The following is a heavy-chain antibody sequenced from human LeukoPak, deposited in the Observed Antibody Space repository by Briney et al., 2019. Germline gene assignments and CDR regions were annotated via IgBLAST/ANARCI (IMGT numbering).Heavy chain of an antibody. V-gene: IGHV1-18*01. CDR3: ARDCSGGNCYWTSIYSFDY. D-gene: IGHD2-15*01. J-gene: IGHJ4*02. CDR2: ISPYKDNT. Sequence: GASVKVSCKASGYTFTSYAISWVRQAPGQGLEWMGWISPYKDNTNYAQKFQGRVTMTTDTSASTVYMELRSLRSDDTAVYYCARDCSGGNCYWTSIYSFDYWGQGTLVTVSS. CDR1: GYTFTSYA.